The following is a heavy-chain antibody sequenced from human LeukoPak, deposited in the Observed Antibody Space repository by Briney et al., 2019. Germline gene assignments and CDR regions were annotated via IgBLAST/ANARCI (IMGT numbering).Heavy chain of an antibody. J-gene: IGHJ4*02. D-gene: IGHD3-10*01. CDR3: ASGRGSGDYYRGLFDY. CDR1: GGSISSYY. V-gene: IGHV4-59*01. CDR2: LYYSGGT. Sequence: SETLSLTCTVSGGSISSYYWSWIRQPPGKGLEWIGFLYYSGGTSHNPSLNGRVTISGDTSKNQFSLRLTSVTAADTAAYYCASGRGSGDYYRGLFDYWGQGTLVTVSS.